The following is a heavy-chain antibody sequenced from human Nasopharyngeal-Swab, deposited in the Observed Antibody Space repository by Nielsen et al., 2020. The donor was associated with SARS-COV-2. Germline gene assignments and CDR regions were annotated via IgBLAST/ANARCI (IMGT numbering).Heavy chain of an antibody. J-gene: IGHJ3*02. CDR2: IYPGDSDT. CDR1: GSTFISHW. V-gene: IGHV5-51*01. Sequence: ESLKISCQGSGSTFISHWIGWVRQMPGKGLEWMGIIYPGDSDTRYSPYFRGQVTISADRSTSTAYLQWSSLRASDTAMYYCARQTSSSTGDPFNIWGQGTMVTVSS. CDR3: ARQTSSSTGDPFNI. D-gene: IGHD2-2*01.